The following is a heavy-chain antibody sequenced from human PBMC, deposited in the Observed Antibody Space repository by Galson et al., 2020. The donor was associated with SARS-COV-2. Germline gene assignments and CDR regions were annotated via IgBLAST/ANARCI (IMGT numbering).Heavy chain of an antibody. CDR3: ARDKYYYESRGYNYPPYYYDGMDV. CDR2: IWYDGSNK. J-gene: IGHJ6*02. CDR1: GFTFSSYG. Sequence: TGGSLRLSCAASGFTFSSYGMHWVRQAPGKGLEWVAVIWYDGSNKYYAASVKGRFTISRDNSKNTLYLQMNSLRAEDTAVYYCARDKYYYESRGYNYPPYYYDGMDVWCQGTTVTVSS. D-gene: IGHD3-22*01. V-gene: IGHV3-33*01.